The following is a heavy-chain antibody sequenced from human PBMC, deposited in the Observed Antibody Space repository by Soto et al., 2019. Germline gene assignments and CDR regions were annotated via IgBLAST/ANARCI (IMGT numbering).Heavy chain of an antibody. CDR3: ARLEHHGLFDWQGQYYYYGMDV. Sequence: QVQLVQSGAEVKKPGASVKVSCKASGYTFTSYGISWVRQAPGQGLAWMGWISAYNGNTNYAQKLQGRVTMTTDTSTSTAYMELRSLRSDDTAVYYCARLEHHGLFDWQGQYYYYGMDVWGQGTTVTVSS. CDR1: GYTFTSYG. V-gene: IGHV1-18*01. D-gene: IGHD3-9*01. J-gene: IGHJ6*02. CDR2: ISAYNGNT.